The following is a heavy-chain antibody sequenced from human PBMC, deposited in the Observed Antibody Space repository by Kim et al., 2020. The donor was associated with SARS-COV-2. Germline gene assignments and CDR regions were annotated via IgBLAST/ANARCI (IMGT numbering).Heavy chain of an antibody. D-gene: IGHD3-3*01. J-gene: IGHJ3*02. V-gene: IGHV5-51*01. CDR1: GYSFTSYW. CDR2: IYPGDSDT. CDR3: ARHRKYYDFWSGLVPKGAFDI. Sequence: GESLKISCKGSGYSFTSYWIGWVRQMPGKGLEWMGIIYPGDSDTRYSPSFQGQVTISADKSISTAYLQWSSLKASDTAMYYCARHRKYYDFWSGLVPKGAFDIWGQGTMVTVSS.